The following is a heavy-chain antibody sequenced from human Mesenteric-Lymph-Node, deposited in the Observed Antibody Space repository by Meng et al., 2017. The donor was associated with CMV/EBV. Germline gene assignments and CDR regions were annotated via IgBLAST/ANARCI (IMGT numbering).Heavy chain of an antibody. Sequence: AMNWVRQAPGQGLEWMGWINTNTGNPTYAQGFTGRFVFSLDTSVSTAYLQISSLKAEDTAVYYCARGKADYDILTGYQTSPLIDFDYWGQGTLVTVSS. V-gene: IGHV7-4-1*02. CDR1: A. J-gene: IGHJ4*02. CDR2: INTNTGNP. CDR3: ARGKADYDILTGYQTSPLIDFDY. D-gene: IGHD3-9*01.